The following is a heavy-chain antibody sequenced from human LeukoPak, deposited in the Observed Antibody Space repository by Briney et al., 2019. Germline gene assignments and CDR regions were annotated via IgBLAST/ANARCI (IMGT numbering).Heavy chain of an antibody. J-gene: IGHJ5*02. CDR2: ISGDGGST. V-gene: IGHV3-43*02. CDR1: GFTFDDYA. D-gene: IGHD1-1*01. Sequence: GGSLRLSCAASGFTFDDYAMHWVRQAPGKGLEWVSLISGDGGSTYYADSVKGRFTISRDNSKNSLYLQMNSLRTEDTALYYCAKDIGTTGTTGWFDPWGQGTLVTVSS. CDR3: AKDIGTTGTTGWFDP.